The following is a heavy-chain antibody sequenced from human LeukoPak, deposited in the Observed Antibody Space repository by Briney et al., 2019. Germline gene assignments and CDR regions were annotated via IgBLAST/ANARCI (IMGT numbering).Heavy chain of an antibody. CDR3: ARPGYGDYSSSEYFQH. V-gene: IGHV3-23*01. CDR1: GFTFSSYA. CDR2: ISGSGGST. Sequence: GGSLRLSCAASGFTFSSYAMSWVRLAPGKGLEWVSAISGSGGSTYYADSVKGRFTISRDNSKNTLYLQMNSLRAEDTAVYYCARPGYGDYSSSEYFQHWGQGTLVTVSS. J-gene: IGHJ1*01. D-gene: IGHD4-17*01.